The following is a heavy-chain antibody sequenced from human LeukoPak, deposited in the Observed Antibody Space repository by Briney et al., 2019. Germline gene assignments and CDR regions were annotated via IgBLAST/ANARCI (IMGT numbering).Heavy chain of an antibody. V-gene: IGHV3-23*01. Sequence: GGSLRLSCAASEFDFSSHAMTWVRQAPGKGLEWVSAISISGSKTYYADSVKGRFTISRDNSKNTLYLQMNSLRAEDTAVYYCTRDPGRCTSTSCYPDYWGQGTLVTVSS. CDR1: EFDFSSHA. CDR3: TRDPGRCTSTSCYPDY. CDR2: ISISGSKT. J-gene: IGHJ4*02. D-gene: IGHD2-2*01.